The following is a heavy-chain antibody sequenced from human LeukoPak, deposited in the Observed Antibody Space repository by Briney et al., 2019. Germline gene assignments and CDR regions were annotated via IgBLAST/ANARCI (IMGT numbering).Heavy chain of an antibody. D-gene: IGHD6-6*01. V-gene: IGHV1-8*01. J-gene: IGHJ3*02. Sequence: ASVKVSCKASGYTFTSYDINWVRQATGQGLEWLGWMNPNSGNTGYAQKFQGRVTITRHTSISTAYMELSSLRSEDTAVYYCARDREQLVDDAFDIWGQGTMVTVSS. CDR1: GYTFTSYD. CDR3: ARDREQLVDDAFDI. CDR2: MNPNSGNT.